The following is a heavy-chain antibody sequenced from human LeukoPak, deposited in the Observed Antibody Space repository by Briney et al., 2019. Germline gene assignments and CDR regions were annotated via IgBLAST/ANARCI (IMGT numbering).Heavy chain of an antibody. CDR3: AKVGCSGGSCRDDAFDI. Sequence: PGGSLRLSCAASGFTFSSYGMHWVRQAPGKGLEWVAFIRYDGSNRYYADSVKGRFTISRDNSKNTLYLQMNSLRAEDTAVYYCAKVGCSGGSCRDDAFDIWGQGTMVTVSS. V-gene: IGHV3-30*02. J-gene: IGHJ3*02. CDR2: IRYDGSNR. D-gene: IGHD2-15*01. CDR1: GFTFSSYG.